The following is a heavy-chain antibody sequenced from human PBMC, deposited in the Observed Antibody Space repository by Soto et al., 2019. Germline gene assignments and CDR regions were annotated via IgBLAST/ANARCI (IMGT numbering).Heavy chain of an antibody. J-gene: IGHJ5*02. CDR3: ARERWASGSRWHDP. Sequence: QVQLVQSGAEEKKPGASVKVSCKASGYTFISYSMHWVRQAPGQRLEWMGWINVGNGNTKYSEKLQGRVTITIDTSASTGYLELNSLRYEDTAVYYCARERWASGSRWHDPWGQGTLVSVSS. CDR1: GYTFISYS. D-gene: IGHD6-19*01. V-gene: IGHV1-3*05. CDR2: INVGNGNT.